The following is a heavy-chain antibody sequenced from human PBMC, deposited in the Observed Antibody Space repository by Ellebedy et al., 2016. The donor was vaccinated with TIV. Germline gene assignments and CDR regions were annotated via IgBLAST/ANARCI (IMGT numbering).Heavy chain of an antibody. CDR2: ISSSSSYI. Sequence: GESLKISXAASGLTFRSYSMNWVRQAPGKGLEWVSSISSSSSYIYYADSVKGRFTISRDNTRNSLYLQMNSLRAEDTAVYYCAKDYEQLTTDYWGQGTLVTVSS. V-gene: IGHV3-21*01. J-gene: IGHJ4*02. D-gene: IGHD6-6*01. CDR1: GLTFRSYS. CDR3: AKDYEQLTTDY.